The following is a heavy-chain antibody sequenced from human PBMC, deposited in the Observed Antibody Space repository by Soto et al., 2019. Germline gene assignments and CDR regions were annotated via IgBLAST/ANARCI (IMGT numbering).Heavy chain of an antibody. CDR3: ARKGYCTNGVWYSTPYYFHY. D-gene: IGHD2-8*01. CDR1: VFAFSSDW. CDR2: IKQDGSEK. Sequence: LRLAGVASVFAFSSDWFSCFRQSPVDQLECVANIKQDGSEKYYVDSVKGRFTISRDNAKNSLYLQMNSLRAEDTAVYYCARKGYCTNGVWYSTPYYFHYRGQGTLV. V-gene: IGHV3-7*01. J-gene: IGHJ4*02.